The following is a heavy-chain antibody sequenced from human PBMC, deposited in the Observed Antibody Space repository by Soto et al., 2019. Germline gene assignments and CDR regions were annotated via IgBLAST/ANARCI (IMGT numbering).Heavy chain of an antibody. CDR2: IYYSGST. CDR3: ARALIQLWPHYYYGMDV. CDR1: GGSISSGDYY. V-gene: IGHV4-30-4*01. Sequence: PSETLSLTCTVSGGSISSGDYYWSWIRQPPGKGLEWIRYIYYSGSTYYNPSLESRVTISVDTSKNQFSLKLSSVTAADTAVYYCARALIQLWPHYYYGMDVWGQGATVTVSS. J-gene: IGHJ6*02. D-gene: IGHD5-18*01.